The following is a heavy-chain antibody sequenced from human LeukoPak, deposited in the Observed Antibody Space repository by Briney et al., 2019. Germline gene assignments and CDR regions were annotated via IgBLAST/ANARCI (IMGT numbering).Heavy chain of an antibody. CDR2: INPNSGGT. J-gene: IGHJ4*02. CDR3: ARYPLSYSSNWHYYFDY. D-gene: IGHD6-13*01. V-gene: IGHV1-2*02. Sequence: GASVKVSCKASGYTFTDYYMHWVRQAPGQGLEWMGWINPNSGGTNYAQKLQARVTMTTDTSTSTAYMELRSLTSDDTAVYYCARYPLSYSSNWHYYFDYWGQGTLLTVSS. CDR1: GYTFTDYY.